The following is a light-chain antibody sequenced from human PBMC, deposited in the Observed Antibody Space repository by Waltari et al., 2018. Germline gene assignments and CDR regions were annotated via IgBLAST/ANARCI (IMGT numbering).Light chain of an antibody. CDR3: SSYTSSSTFDYV. V-gene: IGLV2-14*01. Sequence: QSALTQPASVSGSPGQSITISCTGTSSDVGGYNYVSWYQQHPGKAPKLMIDEVSKRPSGVSNRFSGSKSGNTASLTISGLQAEDEADYYCSSYTSSSTFDYVFGTGTKVTVL. CDR1: SSDVGGYNY. J-gene: IGLJ1*01. CDR2: EVS.